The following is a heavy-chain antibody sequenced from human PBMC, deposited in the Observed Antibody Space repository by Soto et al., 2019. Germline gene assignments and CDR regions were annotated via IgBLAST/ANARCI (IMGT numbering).Heavy chain of an antibody. CDR2: IYYSGST. V-gene: IGHV4-59*01. CDR1: GGSISRNY. J-gene: IGHJ4*02. Sequence: SETLSLTCTVSGGSISRNYWSWIRQPPGKGLEWIGYIYYSGSTNYNPSLKRRVTISVDTSKNQFSLKLSSVTAADTAVYYCARGRDYVWGSYRYYYFDYWGQGTLVTVSS. CDR3: ARGRDYVWGSYRYYYFDY. D-gene: IGHD3-16*02.